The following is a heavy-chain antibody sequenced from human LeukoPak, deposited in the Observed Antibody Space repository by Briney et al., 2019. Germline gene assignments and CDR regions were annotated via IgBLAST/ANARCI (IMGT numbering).Heavy chain of an antibody. Sequence: GGSLRLSCAASGFTFSSYAMSWVRQAPGKGRKWVSAISGSGGSTYYADSVKGRFTISRDNSKNTLYLQMNSLRAEDTAVYYCAKSYDSSGYYYRGAFDIWGQGTMVTVSS. CDR1: GFTFSSYA. CDR2: ISGSGGST. D-gene: IGHD3-22*01. CDR3: AKSYDSSGYYYRGAFDI. J-gene: IGHJ3*02. V-gene: IGHV3-23*01.